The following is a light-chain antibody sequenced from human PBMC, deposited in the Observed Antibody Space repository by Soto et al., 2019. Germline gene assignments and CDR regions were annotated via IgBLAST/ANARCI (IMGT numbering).Light chain of an antibody. CDR1: SSNIGAGYD. CDR3: QSYDSSLGVV. CDR2: GNS. V-gene: IGLV1-40*01. Sequence: QSVLTQPPSVSGAPGQRVTISCTGSSSNIGAGYDVHWYQQLPGTAPKLLIYGNSNRPSGVPDRFSGSKSGTSASLAITGLQAEDGAEYYCQSYDSSLGVVFGGGTKLTVL. J-gene: IGLJ2*01.